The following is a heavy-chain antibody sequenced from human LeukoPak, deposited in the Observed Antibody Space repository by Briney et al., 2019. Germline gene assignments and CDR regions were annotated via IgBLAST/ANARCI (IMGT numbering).Heavy chain of an antibody. J-gene: IGHJ2*01. Sequence: PSETLSLTCTVSGGSISSSSYYWGWIRQPPGKGLEWIGSIYYSGSTYYNPSLKSRVTISVDTSKNQFSLKLSSVTAADTAVYYCARYERRPRSVPTESKWYFDLWGRGTLVTVSS. CDR2: IYYSGST. CDR1: GGSISSSSYY. V-gene: IGHV4-39*01. D-gene: IGHD3-3*01. CDR3: ARYERRPRSVPTESKWYFDL.